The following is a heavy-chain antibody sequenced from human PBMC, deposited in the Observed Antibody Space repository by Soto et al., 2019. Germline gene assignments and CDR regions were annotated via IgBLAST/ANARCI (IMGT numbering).Heavy chain of an antibody. J-gene: IGHJ5*02. CDR1: GGTFSSYT. V-gene: IGHV1-69*02. CDR3: ASELGVGATTHWFDP. D-gene: IGHD1-26*01. CDR2: IIPILGIA. Sequence: QVQLVQSGAEVKKPGSSVKVSCKASGGTFSSYTISWVRQAPGQGLEWMGRIIPILGIANYAQKFQGRVTITAEQSTSTAYMELSSLRSEDTAVYYCASELGVGATTHWFDPWGQGTLVTVSS.